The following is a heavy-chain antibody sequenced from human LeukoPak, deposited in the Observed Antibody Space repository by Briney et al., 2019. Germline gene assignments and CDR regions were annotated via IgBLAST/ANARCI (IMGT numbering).Heavy chain of an antibody. V-gene: IGHV3-74*01. Sequence: GGSLRHSCAASGFTFSSYWMHWVRQAPGKGLVWVSRISTDGSSTNSADSVKGRLTISRDNAKNTLYLQMNSLRAEDTAVYYCVREYSSSSGRAFDIWGQGTMVTVSP. CDR2: ISTDGSST. J-gene: IGHJ3*02. CDR3: VREYSSSSGRAFDI. D-gene: IGHD6-6*01. CDR1: GFTFSSYW.